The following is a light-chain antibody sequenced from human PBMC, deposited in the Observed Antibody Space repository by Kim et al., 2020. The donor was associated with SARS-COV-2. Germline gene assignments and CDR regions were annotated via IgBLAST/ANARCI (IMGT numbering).Light chain of an antibody. CDR1: QSVSRH. CDR3: QQRSDWVT. Sequence: SLSAGERAGLACRASQSVSRHLAWYQQKPGQAPRLLIYDASKRATSVPARFSGSGSGTDFTLTIGSIEPEDFAVYYCQQRSDWVTFGGGTKVDIK. J-gene: IGKJ4*01. V-gene: IGKV3-11*01. CDR2: DAS.